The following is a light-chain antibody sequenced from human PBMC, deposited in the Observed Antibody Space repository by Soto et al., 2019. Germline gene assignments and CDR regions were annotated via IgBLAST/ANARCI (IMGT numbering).Light chain of an antibody. CDR2: TNN. CDR3: ATWDDSRKGV. V-gene: IGLV1-44*01. J-gene: IGLJ1*01. CDR1: SSNIESHT. Sequence: AVVTQPPSASGTPGQRITISCSGSSSNIESHTVNWFQQVPGAAPKLLIKTNNQRPSGVPDRFSGSKSGASASLAISGLQPEDEATYYCATWDDSRKGVFGTGTKLTVL.